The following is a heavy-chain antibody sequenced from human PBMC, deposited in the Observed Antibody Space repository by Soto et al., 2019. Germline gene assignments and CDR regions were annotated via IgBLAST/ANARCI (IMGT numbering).Heavy chain of an antibody. D-gene: IGHD3-3*01. V-gene: IGHV4-39*01. CDR1: GGSISSSSYY. Sequence: NPSETLSLTCTVSGGSISSSSYYWGWIRQPPGKGLEWIGSIYYSGSTYYNPSLKSRVTISVDTSKNQFSLKLSSVTAADTAVYYCASNYEGYYYYYYGMDVWGQGTTVTVSS. CDR3: ASNYEGYYYYYYGMDV. CDR2: IYYSGST. J-gene: IGHJ6*02.